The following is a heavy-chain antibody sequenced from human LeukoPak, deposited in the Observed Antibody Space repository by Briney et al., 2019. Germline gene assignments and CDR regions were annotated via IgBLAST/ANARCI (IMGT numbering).Heavy chain of an antibody. V-gene: IGHV4-4*02. D-gene: IGHD3-10*01. CDR2: IYHSGST. CDR3: AREDRDYGSGDFDY. Sequence: SETLSLTCAVSGGSTSSSNWWSWVRQPPGKGLEWIGEIYHSGSTNYNPSLKSRVTISVDKSKNQFSLKLSSVTAADTAVYYCAREDRDYGSGDFDYWGQGTLVTVSS. CDR1: GGSTSSSNW. J-gene: IGHJ4*02.